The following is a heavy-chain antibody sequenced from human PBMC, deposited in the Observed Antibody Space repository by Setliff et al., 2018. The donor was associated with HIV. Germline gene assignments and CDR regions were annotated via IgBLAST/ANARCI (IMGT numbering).Heavy chain of an antibody. CDR1: GGSIGTYY. D-gene: IGHD6-19*01. CDR3: ARGSPYTSAWYGGGTFDI. CDR2: IYYTGST. Sequence: SETLSLTCPVSGGSIGTYYWSWIRQPSGKGLEWIGYIYYTGSTNYNPSLKSRVIISVDTSKNQFSLNLSSVTAADTAVYFCARGSPYTSAWYGGGTFDIWGQGTLVTVSS. J-gene: IGHJ3*02. V-gene: IGHV4-59*01.